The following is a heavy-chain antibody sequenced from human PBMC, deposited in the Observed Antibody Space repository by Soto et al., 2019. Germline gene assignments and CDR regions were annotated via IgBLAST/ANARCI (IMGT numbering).Heavy chain of an antibody. V-gene: IGHV3-21*01. CDR1: GFTFSSYS. CDR2: ISSSSSYI. Sequence: EVQLVESGGGLVKPGGSLRLSCAASGFTFSSYSMNWVRQAPGKGLEWVSSISSSSSYIYYADSVKGRFTISRDNAKNSLYLQMNSLRAEDTAVYYCAREVEQWLPTKFYGMDVWGQGTTVTVSS. CDR3: AREVEQWLPTKFYGMDV. D-gene: IGHD6-19*01. J-gene: IGHJ6*02.